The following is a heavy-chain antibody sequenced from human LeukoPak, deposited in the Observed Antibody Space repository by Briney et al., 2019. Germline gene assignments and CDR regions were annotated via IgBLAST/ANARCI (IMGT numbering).Heavy chain of an antibody. CDR3: ARSRVIGASPYYCDY. CDR2: IYTSGST. J-gene: IGHJ4*02. D-gene: IGHD1-26*01. Sequence: SETLSLTCTVSGGSISSGSYYWSWIRQPAGKGLEWIGRIYTSGSTNYNPSLKSRVTISVDTSKNQFSVKLSSVTAADTAVYYCARSRVIGASPYYCDYWGQGTLVTVSS. CDR1: GGSISSGSYY. V-gene: IGHV4-61*02.